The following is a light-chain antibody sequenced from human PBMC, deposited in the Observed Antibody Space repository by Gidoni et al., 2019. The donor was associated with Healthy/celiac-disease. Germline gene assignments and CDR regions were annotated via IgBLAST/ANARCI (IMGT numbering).Light chain of an antibody. V-gene: IGKV3-11*01. J-gene: IGKJ4*01. CDR3: QQRSNWPPSLG. Sequence: EIVLTQSAATLSLYPGERATLSFRASQSVSSYLAWYQQKPGQAPRLLIYDASNRATGIPARFSGSGSGTDFTLTISSLEPEDFAVYYCQQRSNWPPSLGFGGGTKVEIK. CDR2: DAS. CDR1: QSVSSY.